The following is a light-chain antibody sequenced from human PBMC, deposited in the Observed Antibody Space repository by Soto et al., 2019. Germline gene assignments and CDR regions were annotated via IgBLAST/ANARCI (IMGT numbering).Light chain of an antibody. V-gene: IGLV6-57*03. CDR3: QSYHGTNVV. CDR2: QNN. J-gene: IGLJ2*01. CDR1: SDTIASNY. Sequence: NFMLTQPHSVSESPGKTVTISCTRSSDTIASNYVQWFQQRPGSAPTTVIYQNNLRPSGVPDRFSGSIDSSSNSASLTVSGLKTEDEADYYCQSYHGTNVVFGGGTQLTVL.